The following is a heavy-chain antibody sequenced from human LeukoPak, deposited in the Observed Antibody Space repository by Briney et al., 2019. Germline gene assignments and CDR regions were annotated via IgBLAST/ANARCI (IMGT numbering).Heavy chain of an antibody. D-gene: IGHD2-15*01. J-gene: IGHJ2*01. Sequence: SQTLSLTCTVSGGSISSGGYYWSWIRQPPGKGLEWIGYIYHSGSTYYNPSLKSRVTISVDRSKNQFSLKLSSVTAADTAVYYCARSPGGGSFDWYFDLWGRGTLVTVSS. CDR1: GGSISSGGYY. V-gene: IGHV4-30-2*01. CDR3: ARSPGGGSFDWYFDL. CDR2: IYHSGST.